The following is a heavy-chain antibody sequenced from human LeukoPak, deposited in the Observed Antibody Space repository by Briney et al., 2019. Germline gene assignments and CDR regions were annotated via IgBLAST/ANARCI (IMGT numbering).Heavy chain of an antibody. CDR3: ARDQESQVTMVRGVKYYYYYMDV. CDR1: GYTFSSYA. J-gene: IGHJ6*03. D-gene: IGHD3-10*01. V-gene: IGHV1-69*13. CDR2: IIPIFGTA. Sequence: ASVKVSCKASGYTFSSYAMNWVRQAPGQGLEWMGGIIPIFGTANYAQKFQGRVTITADESTSTAYMELSSLRSEDTAVYYCARDQESQVTMVRGVKYYYYYMDVWGKGTTVTISS.